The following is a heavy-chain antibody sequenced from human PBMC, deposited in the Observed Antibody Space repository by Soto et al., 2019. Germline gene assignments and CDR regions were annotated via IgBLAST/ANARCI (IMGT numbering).Heavy chain of an antibody. D-gene: IGHD3-10*01. CDR3: VGVYGSGSYYLQHWFDP. J-gene: IGHJ5*02. Sequence: PWGSLKLSCSASGVTVSIYAVHGARQTPGKGLEYVSAISSNGGSTYYADSVKGRFTISRDNSKNTLYLQMSSLRAEDTAVYYCVGVYGSGSYYLQHWFDPWGQGTLVTVPS. V-gene: IGHV3-64D*06. CDR1: GVTVSIYA. CDR2: ISSNGGST.